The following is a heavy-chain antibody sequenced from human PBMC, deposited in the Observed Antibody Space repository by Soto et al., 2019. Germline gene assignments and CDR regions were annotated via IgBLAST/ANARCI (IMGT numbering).Heavy chain of an antibody. D-gene: IGHD3-9*01. CDR2: IYYSGST. CDR1: GGSIRSYY. Sequence: QVHLQESGPGLVKPSETLSLTCSVSGGSIRSYYWSWIRQSPGKGLEWIGYIYYSGSTNYNPSLKRRLTISVDGSKHQRFSLRLTSVTAADTAIYYCARLGVVDYAVLTGPDYWGQGILVTVSS. V-gene: IGHV4-59*08. CDR3: ARLGVVDYAVLTGPDY. J-gene: IGHJ4*02.